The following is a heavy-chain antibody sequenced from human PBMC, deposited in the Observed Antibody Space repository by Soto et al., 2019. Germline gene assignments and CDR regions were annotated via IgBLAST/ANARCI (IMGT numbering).Heavy chain of an antibody. Sequence: EVQLVESGGGLVQPGGSLRLSCADSGFSFSDYYINWVRQAPGKGLEWVGRTRNTASSYTTDYAAFVKGRFTISRDDSKNLIYLQMNSLKTEDTAVYYCAREGSSSGPDYEYWGQGTLVTVSS. CDR1: GFSFSDYY. CDR3: AREGSSSGPDYEY. D-gene: IGHD3-22*01. CDR2: TRNTASSYTT. V-gene: IGHV3-72*01. J-gene: IGHJ4*02.